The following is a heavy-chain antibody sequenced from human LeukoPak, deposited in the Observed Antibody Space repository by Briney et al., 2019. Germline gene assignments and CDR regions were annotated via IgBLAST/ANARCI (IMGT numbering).Heavy chain of an antibody. D-gene: IGHD5-12*01. Sequence: GGSLTLSCAASGFTFSSYGMHWVRQAPGKGLEWVAVISYDGSNKYYADSVKGRFTISRDNSKNTLYLQMNSLRAEDTAVYYCAKGKGGYDYYYYYSMDVWGQGTTVTVSS. J-gene: IGHJ6*02. V-gene: IGHV3-30*18. CDR2: ISYDGSNK. CDR1: GFTFSSYG. CDR3: AKGKGGYDYYYYYSMDV.